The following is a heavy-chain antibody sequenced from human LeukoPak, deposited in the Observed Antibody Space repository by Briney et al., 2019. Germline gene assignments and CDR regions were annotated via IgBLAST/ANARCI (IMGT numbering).Heavy chain of an antibody. CDR2: INPSGGTT. Sequence: ASVKVSCKASGYTFTSYHMHWVRQAPGQGLEWMGIINPSGGTTNYAQKFRGRVTMTRDMSTSTVYMELSSLRSEDTAVYYCARASTGTTSRNFDYWGQGTLVTVSS. V-gene: IGHV1-46*01. CDR3: ARASTGTTSRNFDY. J-gene: IGHJ4*02. D-gene: IGHD1-1*01. CDR1: GYTFTSYH.